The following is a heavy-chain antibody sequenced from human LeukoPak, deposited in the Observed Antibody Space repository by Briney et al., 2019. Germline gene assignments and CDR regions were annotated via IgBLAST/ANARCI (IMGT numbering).Heavy chain of an antibody. CDR1: GFTFSNYW. CDR3: ARALGVNGRPPFDY. J-gene: IGHJ4*02. Sequence: GGSLRLSCAASGFTFSNYWMHWVRQAPGKGLVWVSRIKNDGSGTTYADSVKGRFTISRDNAKNTLYLQMNSLRAEDTAVYYCARALGVNGRPPFDYWGQGTLVTVSS. D-gene: IGHD3-3*01. V-gene: IGHV3-74*01. CDR2: IKNDGSGT.